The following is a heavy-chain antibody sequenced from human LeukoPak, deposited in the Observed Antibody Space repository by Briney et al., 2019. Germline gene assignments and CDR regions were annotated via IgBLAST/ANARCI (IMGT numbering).Heavy chain of an antibody. V-gene: IGHV4-30-4*08. CDR3: ARGNNPYYFDY. J-gene: IGHJ4*02. CDR2: VYYSGSS. D-gene: IGHD2/OR15-2a*01. CDR1: GGSISSGDYY. Sequence: SQTLSLTCTVSGGSISSGDYYWSWIRQPPGKGLEWIGYVYYSGSSFYNPSLKSRVTISVDTSKNHVSLNLSSVTAADTAVYYCARGNNPYYFDYWGQGTLVTVSS.